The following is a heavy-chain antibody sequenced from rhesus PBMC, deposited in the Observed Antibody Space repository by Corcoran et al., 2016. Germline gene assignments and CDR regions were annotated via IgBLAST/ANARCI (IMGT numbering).Heavy chain of an antibody. D-gene: IGHD1-1*01. CDR3: AISGAGDALDY. CDR1: GGPITRYW. CDR2: CGGSSWST. V-gene: IGHV4-165*01. J-gene: IGHJ4*01. Sequence: QVQLQESGPGLVKPSETLSLTCAVSGGPITRYWWGWIRQPPGKGLEWVGYCGGSSWSTYYNPSLKSRVTISTDTSKSQFSLKLSSVTAADTAVYYCAISGAGDALDYWGQGVLVTVSS.